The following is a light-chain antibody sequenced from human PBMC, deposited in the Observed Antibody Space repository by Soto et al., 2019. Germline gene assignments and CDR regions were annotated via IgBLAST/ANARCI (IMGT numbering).Light chain of an antibody. CDR1: SSDVGGYNY. Sequence: QSVLTQPASVSGSPGQSITISCTGTSSDVGGYNYVSWYQQHPGKAPKLMIYEVSDRPSGVSNRFSGSKSGNTASLTISGLQAQDEADYYCSSYTITSNYVSGNGTKVTVL. V-gene: IGLV2-14*01. J-gene: IGLJ1*01. CDR3: SSYTITSNYV. CDR2: EVS.